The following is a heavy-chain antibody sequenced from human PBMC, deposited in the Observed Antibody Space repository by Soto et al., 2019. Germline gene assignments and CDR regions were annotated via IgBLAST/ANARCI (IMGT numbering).Heavy chain of an antibody. J-gene: IGHJ6*02. Sequence: SDTLSLTCTVSGGSISNYYWSWIRQPPGKGLEWIGYIYYSGSTNYNPSLKSRVTISVDTSKNQFSLKLSSVTAADTAVYYCARDWIVGDYYYSGMDVWGQGTTVTVSS. CDR1: GGSISNYY. D-gene: IGHD3-16*01. CDR2: IYYSGST. V-gene: IGHV4-59*01. CDR3: ARDWIVGDYYYSGMDV.